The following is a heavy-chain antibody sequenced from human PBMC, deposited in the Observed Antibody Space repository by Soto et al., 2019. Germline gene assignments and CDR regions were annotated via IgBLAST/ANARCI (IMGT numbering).Heavy chain of an antibody. CDR2: ISGSGGST. Sequence: EVQLLESGGGLVQPGGSLRLSCAASGFTFSSYAMSWVRQAPGKGLEWVSAISGSGGSTYYADSVKGRFTISRDNSKNTLYLQTNSLRAEDTAVYYCAKSLSDNMVRGGGNNAFDIWGQGTMVTVSS. CDR1: GFTFSSYA. D-gene: IGHD3-10*01. V-gene: IGHV3-23*01. J-gene: IGHJ3*02. CDR3: AKSLSDNMVRGGGNNAFDI.